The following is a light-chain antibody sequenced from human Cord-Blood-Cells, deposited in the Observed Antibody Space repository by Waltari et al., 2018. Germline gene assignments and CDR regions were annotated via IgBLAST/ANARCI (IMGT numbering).Light chain of an antibody. CDR1: QSVSSY. V-gene: IGKV3-11*01. Sequence: EIVLTQPPATLSLSLGERATLSYRASQSVSSYLAWYQQKPGQAPRLLIYDASNRATGIPARFSGSGSGTDFTLTISSLEPEDFAVYYCQQRSNWLTFGGGTKVEIK. CDR2: DAS. CDR3: QQRSNWLT. J-gene: IGKJ4*01.